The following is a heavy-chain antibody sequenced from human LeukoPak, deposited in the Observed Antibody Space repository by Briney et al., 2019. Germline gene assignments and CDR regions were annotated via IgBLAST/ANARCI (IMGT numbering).Heavy chain of an antibody. CDR2: INPNSGGT. CDR1: GYTFTGYY. V-gene: IGHV1-2*02. J-gene: IGHJ6*03. Sequence: ASVKVSCKASGYTFTGYYMHWVRQAPGQGLEWMGWINPNSGGTTYAQKFQGRVTMTRDTSISTAYMELSRLRSDDTAVYYCARGEAASTYYYYYYMDVWGKGTTVTVSS. D-gene: IGHD6-13*01. CDR3: ARGEAASTYYYYYYMDV.